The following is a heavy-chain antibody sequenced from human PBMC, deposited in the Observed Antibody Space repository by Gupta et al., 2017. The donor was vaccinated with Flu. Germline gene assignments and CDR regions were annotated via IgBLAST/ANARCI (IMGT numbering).Heavy chain of an antibody. CDR3: ARDQGYDYVWGSYRQGDAFDI. D-gene: IGHD3-16*02. CDR2: IYYSGST. V-gene: IGHV4-31*03. J-gene: IGHJ3*02. CDR1: GGSISSGGYY. Sequence: QVQLQESGPGLVKPSQTLSLTCTVSGGSISSGGYYWSWIRQHPGKGLEWIGYIYYSGSTYYNPSLKSRVTISVDTSKNQFSLKLSSVTAADTAVYYCARDQGYDYVWGSYRQGDAFDIWGQGTMVTVSS.